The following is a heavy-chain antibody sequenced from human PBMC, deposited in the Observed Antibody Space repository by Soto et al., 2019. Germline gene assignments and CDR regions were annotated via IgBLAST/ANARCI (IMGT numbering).Heavy chain of an antibody. CDR3: ARARDCSSTSCYGEDYYYMDV. V-gene: IGHV4-34*01. CDR1: GGSFSGYY. J-gene: IGHJ6*03. D-gene: IGHD2-2*01. CDR2: INHSGST. Sequence: SETLSLTCAVYGGSFSGYYWSWIRQPPGKGLEWIGEINHSGSTNYNPSLKSRVTISVDTSKNQFSLKLSSVTAADTAVYYCARARDCSSTSCYGEDYYYMDVWGKGTTVTVSS.